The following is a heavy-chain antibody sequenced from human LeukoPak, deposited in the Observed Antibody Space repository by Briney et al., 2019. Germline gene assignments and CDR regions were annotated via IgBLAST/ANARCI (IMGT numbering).Heavy chain of an antibody. Sequence: PSETLSLTCTVSGGSISSYYWSWIRQPPGKGLEWIGYIYYSGSTNYNPSLKSRVTISVDTSKNQFSLKLSSVTAADAAVYYCARPVDYYDSSGPSGAFDIWGQGTMVTASS. CDR3: ARPVDYYDSSGPSGAFDI. CDR1: GGSISSYY. CDR2: IYYSGST. V-gene: IGHV4-59*08. J-gene: IGHJ3*02. D-gene: IGHD3-22*01.